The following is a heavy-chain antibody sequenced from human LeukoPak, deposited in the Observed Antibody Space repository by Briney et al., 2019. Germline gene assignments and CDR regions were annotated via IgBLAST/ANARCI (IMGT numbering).Heavy chain of an antibody. CDR1: GYTFTSYD. D-gene: IGHD3-10*01. Sequence: ASVKVSCKASGYTFTSYDINWVRQATGQGLEWMGWMNPNSGNTGYAQKFQGRVTMTRNTSINTAYMELSSLRSEDTAVYYCARGLEALRWFGEYTSSFDPWGQGTLVTVSS. J-gene: IGHJ5*02. CDR2: MNPNSGNT. V-gene: IGHV1-8*01. CDR3: ARGLEALRWFGEYTSSFDP.